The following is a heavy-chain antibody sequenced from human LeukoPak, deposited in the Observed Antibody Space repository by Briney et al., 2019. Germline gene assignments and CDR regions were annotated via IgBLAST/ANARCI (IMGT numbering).Heavy chain of an antibody. D-gene: IGHD5-18*01. J-gene: IGHJ4*02. CDR3: ASVDTAMETIDY. CDR1: GGSISSYY. CDR2: IYYSGST. V-gene: IGHV4-59*01. Sequence: SETPSLTCTVSGGSISSYYWSWIRQPPGKGLEWIGYIYYSGSTNYNPSLKNRVTISVDTSKNQFSLKLSSVTAADTAVYYCASVDTAMETIDYWGQGTLVTVSS.